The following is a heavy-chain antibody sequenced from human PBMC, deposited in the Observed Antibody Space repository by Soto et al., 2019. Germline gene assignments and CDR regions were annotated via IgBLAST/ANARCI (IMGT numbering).Heavy chain of an antibody. CDR2: ISHDGSNT. V-gene: IGHV3-30*18. CDR1: GFTFSSYG. J-gene: IGHJ4*02. CDR3: AKSWHIVATKLDY. D-gene: IGHD5-12*01. Sequence: QVQLVESGGGVVQPGRSLRLSCAASGFTFSSYGIHWVRQAPGKGLEWVAGISHDGSNTYYADSVKGRFTISRDNSKSTLYLQMNSLRAEDTAVYYCAKSWHIVATKLDYWGQGTLVTVSS.